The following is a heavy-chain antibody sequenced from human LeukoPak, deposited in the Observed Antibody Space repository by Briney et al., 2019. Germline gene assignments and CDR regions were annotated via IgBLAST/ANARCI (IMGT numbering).Heavy chain of an antibody. D-gene: IGHD6-13*01. J-gene: IGHJ1*01. CDR3: ARAQLAWDAAN. V-gene: IGHV3-69-1*01. Sequence: GGSLRLSCAASGFTFSDYFMSWIRQAPGKGLEWLSHISSSGTGYYTDSVKGRFTVSRDNAKNSLYLQMNSLRVEDTAVYYCARAQLAWDAANWGQGTLVTVSS. CDR2: ISSSGTG. CDR1: GFTFSDYF.